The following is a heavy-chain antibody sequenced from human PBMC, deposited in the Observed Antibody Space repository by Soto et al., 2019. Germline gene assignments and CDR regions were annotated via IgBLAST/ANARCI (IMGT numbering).Heavy chain of an antibody. D-gene: IGHD1-26*01. J-gene: IGHJ4*02. V-gene: IGHV1-3*03. CDR2: INAGNGNT. CDR1: GYTFTSYA. Sequence: ASVKVSCKASGYTFTSYAMHWVRQAPGQRLERMGWINAGNGNTKYSQKFQGRVTITRDTSASTAYMELSSLRAEDMAVYYCARDPGSYHFDYWGQGTLVTVSS. CDR3: ARDPGSYHFDY.